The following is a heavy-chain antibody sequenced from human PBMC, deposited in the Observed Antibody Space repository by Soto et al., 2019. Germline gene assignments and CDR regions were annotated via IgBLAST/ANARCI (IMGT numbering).Heavy chain of an antibody. D-gene: IGHD2-2*01. CDR2: ISSRSDI. V-gene: IGHV3-21*01. Sequence: GSLRLSCVGSGFTFSTYSINWVRQAPGKGLEWVSSISSRSDIYYADSVKGRFTISRDNAKNSVSLQMNSLRAEDTAVYYCAREYHAWPLAYGLDVWGQGTTVPVSS. CDR1: GFTFSTYS. J-gene: IGHJ6*02. CDR3: AREYHAWPLAYGLDV.